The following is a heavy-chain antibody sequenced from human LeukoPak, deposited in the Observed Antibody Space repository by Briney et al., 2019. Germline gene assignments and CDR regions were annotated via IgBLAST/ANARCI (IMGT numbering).Heavy chain of an antibody. CDR1: GFTFSSYG. J-gene: IGHJ4*02. Sequence: GRSLRLSCAASGFTFSSYGMHWVRQAPGKGLEWVAVISYDGNNKCYADSVKGRFTISRDNSKNTLRLQMNSLRAEDTAVYYCAKDRGTVTTLFDYWGQGTLVTVSS. CDR2: ISYDGNNK. V-gene: IGHV3-30*18. D-gene: IGHD4-17*01. CDR3: AKDRGTVTTLFDY.